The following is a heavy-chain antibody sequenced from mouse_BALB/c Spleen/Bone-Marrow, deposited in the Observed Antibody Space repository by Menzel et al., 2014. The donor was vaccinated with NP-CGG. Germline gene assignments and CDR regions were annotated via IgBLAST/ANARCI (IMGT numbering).Heavy chain of an antibody. D-gene: IGHD2-2*01. V-gene: IGHV4-1*02. Sequence: EVKLVESGGGMVQTGGSLPLSCAASGFEFSGFWMGWVRQAPGKGLEWIGEINPDSSTINYTPSLKDRFLISRDNGKNTLSLQVSKVRSEDTALYDCGRLGSGGGFAYWGQGALVTVSA. J-gene: IGHJ3*01. CDR1: GFEFSGFW. CDR3: GRLGSGGGFAY. CDR2: INPDSSTI.